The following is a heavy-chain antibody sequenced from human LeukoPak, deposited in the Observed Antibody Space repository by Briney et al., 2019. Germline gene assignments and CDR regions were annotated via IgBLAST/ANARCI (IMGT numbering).Heavy chain of an antibody. Sequence: GGSLRLSCAASGFTFSSYWMHWVRQAPGKGLVWVSRINGDGSSSIYADSVKGRFTTSRDNAKNTLYVQMNSLRAEDTAVYYCARDGGSGSLGAFDIWGQGTMVTVSS. CDR2: INGDGSSS. J-gene: IGHJ3*02. V-gene: IGHV3-74*01. CDR3: ARDGGSGSLGAFDI. CDR1: GFTFSSYW. D-gene: IGHD3-10*01.